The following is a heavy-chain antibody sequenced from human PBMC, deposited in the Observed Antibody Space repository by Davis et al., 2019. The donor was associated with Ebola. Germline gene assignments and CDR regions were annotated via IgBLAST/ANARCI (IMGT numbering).Heavy chain of an antibody. CDR1: GGSISSYY. CDR2: IYYSGST. Sequence: SETLSLTCTVSGGSISSYYWSWIRQPAGKGLEWIGYIYYSGSTNYNPSLKSRVTISVDTSKNQFSLKLSSVTAADTAVYYCARGRGGGYSGYGLWDYYYYYYMDVWGKGTTVTVSS. CDR3: ARGRGGGYSGYGLWDYYYYYYMDV. J-gene: IGHJ6*03. V-gene: IGHV4-59*01. D-gene: IGHD5-12*01.